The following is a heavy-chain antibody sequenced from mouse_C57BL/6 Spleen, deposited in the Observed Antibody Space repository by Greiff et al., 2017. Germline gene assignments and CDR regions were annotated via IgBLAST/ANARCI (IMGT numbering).Heavy chain of an antibody. CDR3: ARDFYYAMDY. Sequence: EVKLVESGGGLVKPGGSLKLSCAASGFTFSDYGMHWVRQAPEKGLEWVAYISSGSSTIYYADTVKGRFTISRDNAKNTLFLQMTSLSSEDTAMYYCARDFYYAMDYWGQGTSVTVSS. CDR2: ISSGSSTI. J-gene: IGHJ4*01. V-gene: IGHV5-17*01. CDR1: GFTFSDYG.